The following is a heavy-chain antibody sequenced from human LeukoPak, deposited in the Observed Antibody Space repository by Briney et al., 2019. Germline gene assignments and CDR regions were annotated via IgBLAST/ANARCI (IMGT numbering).Heavy chain of an antibody. D-gene: IGHD3-22*01. J-gene: IGHJ6*03. V-gene: IGHV3-23*01. CDR3: ARNEYYDSSGYDYYYYYMDV. CDR1: GFTFSSYA. Sequence: GGSLRLSCAASGFTFSSYAMSWVRQAPGKGLEWVSAISGSGGSTYYADSVKGRFTISRDTAKNSLYLQMNNLRAEDTAVYYCARNEYYDSSGYDYYYYYMDVWGKGTTVTISS. CDR2: ISGSGGST.